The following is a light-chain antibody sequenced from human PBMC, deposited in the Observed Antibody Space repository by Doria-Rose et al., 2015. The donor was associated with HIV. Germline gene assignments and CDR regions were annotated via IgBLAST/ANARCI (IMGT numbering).Light chain of an antibody. Sequence: EIGMTQSPGTLSLSPGERATLSCRASQSVTSNYLAWYQQKTGQAPRLLIYGASTRATDIPDRFSGSGSGTDLTLTITRLEPEDFAVYYCQQFASSLPTFGQGTKVEIK. CDR2: GAS. V-gene: IGKV3-20*01. CDR1: QSVTSNY. CDR3: QQFASSLPT. J-gene: IGKJ1*01.